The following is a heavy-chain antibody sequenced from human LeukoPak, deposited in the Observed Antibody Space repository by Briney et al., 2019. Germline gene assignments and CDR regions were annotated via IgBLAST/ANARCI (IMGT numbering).Heavy chain of an antibody. V-gene: IGHV3-48*01. CDR3: ARDYKYAFDN. Sequence: GGSLRLSCAASGFTFSSYAMSWVRQAPRKGLEWISYIGIDSGNTNYADSVKGRFTISGDKAKNSLYLQMNSLRVEDTAVYYCARDYKYAFDNWGQGTLVTVSS. D-gene: IGHD5-24*01. CDR1: GFTFSSYA. CDR2: IGIDSGNT. J-gene: IGHJ4*02.